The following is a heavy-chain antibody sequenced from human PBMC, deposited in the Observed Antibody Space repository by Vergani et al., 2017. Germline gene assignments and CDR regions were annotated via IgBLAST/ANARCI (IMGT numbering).Heavy chain of an antibody. CDR2: ISSGSSTI. CDR1: GFTFSSYS. V-gene: IGHV3-48*01. D-gene: IGHD7-27*01. J-gene: IGHJ4*02. Sequence: EVQLVESGGGLVQPGGSLRLSCAASGFTFSSYSMNWVRQAPGKGLEWVSYISSGSSTIYYADSVKGRITISRDNAKNSVYLQMNSLSAEDTAVYYCARAPHLPLTGVDYWGQGSLVTVSS. CDR3: ARAPHLPLTGVDY.